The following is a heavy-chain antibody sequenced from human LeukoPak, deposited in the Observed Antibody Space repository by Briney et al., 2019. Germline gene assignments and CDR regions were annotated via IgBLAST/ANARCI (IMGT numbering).Heavy chain of an antibody. CDR1: GYTFTSYA. V-gene: IGHV1-3*01. D-gene: IGHD3-3*01. CDR3: ARGGITIFGVGGPDYNWYYFDY. J-gene: IGHJ4*02. CDR2: INAGNGNT. Sequence: GASVKVSCKASGYTFTSYAMHWVRQAPGQRLEWMGWINAGNGNTKYSQKFQGRVTITRDTSASTAYIELSSLRSEDTAVYYCARGGITIFGVGGPDYNWYYFDYWGQGTLVTVSS.